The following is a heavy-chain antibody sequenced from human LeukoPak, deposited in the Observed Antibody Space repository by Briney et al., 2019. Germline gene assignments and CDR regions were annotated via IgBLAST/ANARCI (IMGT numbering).Heavy chain of an antibody. CDR1: GGSISSGGYY. V-gene: IGHV4-31*03. CDR2: IYYSGST. CDR3: ARGGLGYSYGYLDY. D-gene: IGHD5-18*01. J-gene: IGHJ4*02. Sequence: TLSLTCTVSGGSISSGGYYWSWIRQHPGKGLEWIGHIYYSGSTYYKPSLKSRVTISVDTSKNQFSLKLSSVTAADTAVYYCARGGLGYSYGYLDYWGQGTLVTVSS.